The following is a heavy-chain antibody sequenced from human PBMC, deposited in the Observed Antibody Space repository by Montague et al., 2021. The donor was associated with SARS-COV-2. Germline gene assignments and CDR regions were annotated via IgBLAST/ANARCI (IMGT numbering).Heavy chain of an antibody. Sequence: SETLSLTCSVSGGSINNYFWGWIRQSPGKGLEWVGYMHSTGSTAYNPSLKSRVIISVDTSKTQISLKLSSVSAADTALYYCARAVVGAKTATIESWGQGTLVTVFS. V-gene: IGHV4-59*01. CDR3: ARAVVGAKTATIES. D-gene: IGHD2-15*01. CDR2: MHSTGST. J-gene: IGHJ4*02. CDR1: GGSINNYF.